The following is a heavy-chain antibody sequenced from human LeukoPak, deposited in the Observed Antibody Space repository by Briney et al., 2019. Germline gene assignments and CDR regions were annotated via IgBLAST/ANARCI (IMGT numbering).Heavy chain of an antibody. Sequence: GRSLRLSCAASGFTFSSYGMHWVRQAPGKGLEWVAVIWYDGSNKYYADSVKGRFTISRDNSKNTLYLQMNSLRAEDTAVYYCARASTLAVAGIAFDIWGHGTMVTVSS. CDR3: ARASTLAVAGIAFDI. CDR2: IWYDGSNK. J-gene: IGHJ3*02. V-gene: IGHV3-33*01. CDR1: GFTFSSYG. D-gene: IGHD6-19*01.